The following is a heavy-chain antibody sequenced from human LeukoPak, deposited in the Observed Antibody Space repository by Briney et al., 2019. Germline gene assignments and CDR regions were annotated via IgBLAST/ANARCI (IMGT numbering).Heavy chain of an antibody. J-gene: IGHJ4*02. CDR2: ISGSAGTT. V-gene: IGHV3-23*01. CDR3: ARVLRSASGTYSDY. Sequence: PGGSLRLSCAAPGFTFSSYAMSWVRQAPGKGLEWVSTISGSAGTTYYADSVKGRFTISRDNSKNTLYLQMNSLRAEDTALYYCARVLRSASGTYSDYWGQGTLVTVSS. CDR1: GFTFSSYA. D-gene: IGHD3-10*01.